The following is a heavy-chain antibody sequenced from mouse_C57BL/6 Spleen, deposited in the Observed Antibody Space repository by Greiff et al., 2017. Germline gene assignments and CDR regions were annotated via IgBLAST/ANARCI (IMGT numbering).Heavy chain of an antibody. Sequence: DVKLVESGGGLVQSGRSLRLSCATSGFTFSDFYMEWVRQAPGKGLEWIAASRNKANDYTTEYSASVKGRFIVSRDTSQSILYLQMNALRAEDTAIYYCARDSYDGYYGLDYWGQGTTLTVSS. CDR3: ARDSYDGYYGLDY. V-gene: IGHV7-1*01. D-gene: IGHD2-3*01. CDR2: SRNKANDYTT. J-gene: IGHJ2*01. CDR1: GFTFSDFY.